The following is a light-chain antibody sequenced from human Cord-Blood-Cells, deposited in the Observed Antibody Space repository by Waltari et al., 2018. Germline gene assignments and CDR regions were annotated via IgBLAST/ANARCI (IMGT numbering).Light chain of an antibody. CDR2: DAS. Sequence: EIVLPQSPATLSSSQGGSATLSCRASQSVSSYLAWYQQKPGQAPRLLIYDASNRATGIPARFSGSGSGTDFTLTISSLEPEDFAVYYCQQRSNWSLTFGGGTKVEIK. V-gene: IGKV3-11*01. J-gene: IGKJ4*01. CDR3: QQRSNWSLT. CDR1: QSVSSY.